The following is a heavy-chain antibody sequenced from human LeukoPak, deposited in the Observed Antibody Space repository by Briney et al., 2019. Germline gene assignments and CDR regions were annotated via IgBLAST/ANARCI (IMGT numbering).Heavy chain of an antibody. D-gene: IGHD5-18*01. CDR1: GFTFSSYG. CDR2: ISYDGSNK. CDR3: AREANTATFDY. V-gene: IGHV3-30*19. J-gene: IGHJ4*02. Sequence: PGRSLRLSCAASGFTFSSYGMHWVRQAPGKGLEWVAVISYDGSNKYYADSVKGRFTISRDNSKNTLYLQMNSLRAEDTAVYYCAREANTATFDYWGQGTLVTVSS.